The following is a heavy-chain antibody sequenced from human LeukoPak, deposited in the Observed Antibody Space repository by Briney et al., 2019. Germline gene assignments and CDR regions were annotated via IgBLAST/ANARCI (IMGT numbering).Heavy chain of an antibody. CDR3: TINGEYYDILTGHMDV. V-gene: IGHV3-49*04. CDR1: GFTFGDYA. D-gene: IGHD3-9*01. J-gene: IGHJ6*03. Sequence: GRSLRLSCTASGFTFGDYAMSWVRQAPGKGLEWVGFIRSKAYGGTTEYAASVKGRFTISRDDSKSIAYLQMNSLKTEDTAVYYCTINGEYYDILTGHMDVWGKGTTVTVSS. CDR2: IRSKAYGGTT.